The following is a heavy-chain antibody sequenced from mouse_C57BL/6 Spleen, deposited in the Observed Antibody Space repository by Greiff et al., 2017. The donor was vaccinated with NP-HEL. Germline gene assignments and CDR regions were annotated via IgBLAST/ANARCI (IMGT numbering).Heavy chain of an antibody. CDR3: ARAYDYDVAWFAY. J-gene: IGHJ3*01. CDR2: ISDGGSYT. D-gene: IGHD2-4*01. CDR1: GFTFSSYA. V-gene: IGHV5-4*03. Sequence: EVKLMESGGGLVKPGGSLKLSCAASGFTFSSYAMSWVRQTPEKRLEWVATISDGGSYTYYPDNVKGRFTISRDNAKNNLYLQMSHLKSEDTAMYYCARAYDYDVAWFAYWGQGTLVTVSA.